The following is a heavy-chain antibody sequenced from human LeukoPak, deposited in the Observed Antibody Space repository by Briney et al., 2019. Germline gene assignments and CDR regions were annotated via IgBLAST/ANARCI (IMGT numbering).Heavy chain of an antibody. J-gene: IGHJ4*02. CDR1: GGSISSSSYY. CDR3: ARQGQQLGSVYFDY. V-gene: IGHV4-39*01. CDR2: IYYSGST. Sequence: SETLSLTCTVSGGSISSSSYYWGWIRQPPGKGLEWIGSIYYSGSTYYNPSLKSRVTISVDTSKNQFSLKLSSVTAADTAVYYCARQGQQLGSVYFDYWGQGTLVTVSS. D-gene: IGHD6-13*01.